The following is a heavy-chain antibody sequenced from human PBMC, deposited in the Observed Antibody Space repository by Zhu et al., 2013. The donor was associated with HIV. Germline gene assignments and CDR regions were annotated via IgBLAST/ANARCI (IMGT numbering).Heavy chain of an antibody. CDR3: ARGEGSDNTGYWVY. V-gene: IGHV1-69*01. CDR2: IIPIFGTT. D-gene: IGHD3-22*01. Sequence: QVQLVQSGAEVKKPGSSVKVSCKASGGTFSNYAITWVRQAPGQGLEWMGGIIPIFGTTNYAQKFQGRVTITADESTSTAYMELSSLRPEDTAVYYCARGEGSDNTGYWVYWGQGTLVTVSS. J-gene: IGHJ4*02. CDR1: GGTFSNYA.